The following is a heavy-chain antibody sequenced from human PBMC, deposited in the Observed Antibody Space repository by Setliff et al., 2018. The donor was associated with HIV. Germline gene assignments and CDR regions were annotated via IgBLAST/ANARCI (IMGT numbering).Heavy chain of an antibody. CDR3: AKDRGRIAAAGYFDS. J-gene: IGHJ4*02. Sequence: LRLSCTASGFTFDDYAMHWVRQVPGKGLEWVADITWNSGSIVYADSVKGRFTISRDNAKNSLYLQMESLRPEDTALYYCAKDRGRIAAAGYFDSWGQGTQVTVSS. CDR1: GFTFDDYA. CDR2: ITWNSGSI. V-gene: IGHV3-9*01. D-gene: IGHD6-13*01.